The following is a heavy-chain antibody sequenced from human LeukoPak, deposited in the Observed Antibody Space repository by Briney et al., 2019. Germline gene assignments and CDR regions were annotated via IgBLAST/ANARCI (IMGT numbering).Heavy chain of an antibody. V-gene: IGHV4-34*01. CDR3: ATKIGYSYGQIDY. CDR1: GGSFSGYY. Sequence: PSETLSLTCAVYGGSFSGYYWSWIRQPPGKGLEWIGEINHSGSTNYNPSLKSRVTISVDTSKHQFSLKLSSVTAADTAVYYCATKIGYSYGQIDYWGQGTLVTVSS. CDR2: INHSGST. J-gene: IGHJ4*02. D-gene: IGHD5-18*01.